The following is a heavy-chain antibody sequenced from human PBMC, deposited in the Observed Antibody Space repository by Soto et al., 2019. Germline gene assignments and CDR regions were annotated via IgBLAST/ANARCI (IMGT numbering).Heavy chain of an antibody. Sequence: EVQLVESGGVVVQPGGSLRLSCAASGFTFDDYTMHWVRQAPGKGLEWVSLISWDGGSTYYADSVKGRFTISRDNSKNSLYLQMNSLRTEDSALYYCARNTHNWDGGYYDGMDVWGQGTTVTVSS. J-gene: IGHJ6*02. V-gene: IGHV3-43*01. CDR2: ISWDGGST. CDR1: GFTFDDYT. CDR3: ARNTHNWDGGYYDGMDV. D-gene: IGHD1-20*01.